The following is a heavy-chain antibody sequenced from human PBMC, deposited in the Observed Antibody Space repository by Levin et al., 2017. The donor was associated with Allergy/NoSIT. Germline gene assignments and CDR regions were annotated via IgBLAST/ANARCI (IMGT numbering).Heavy chain of an antibody. Sequence: GESLKISCKASGYTFTSYGISWVRQAPGQGLEWMGWISAYNGNTNYAQKLQGRVTMTTDTSTSTAYMELRSLRSDDTAVYYCARFIPDCSSTSCYYDFWSGYSPQFLYYYYYGMDVWGQGTTVTVSS. CDR2: ISAYNGNT. V-gene: IGHV1-18*01. CDR1: GYTFTSYG. CDR3: ARFIPDCSSTSCYYDFWSGYSPQFLYYYYYGMDV. D-gene: IGHD3-3*01. J-gene: IGHJ6*02.